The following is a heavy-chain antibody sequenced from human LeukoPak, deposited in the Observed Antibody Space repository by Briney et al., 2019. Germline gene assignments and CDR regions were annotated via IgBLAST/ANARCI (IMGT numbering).Heavy chain of an antibody. CDR3: ARLYDRSAYGAFDI. V-gene: IGHV3-66*02. D-gene: IGHD3-22*01. CDR2: LYSDGTT. Sequence: GGSLRLSCAASRFTVSSNYMGWVRQAPGKGLEWVSVLYSDGTTYYPDSVKGRFTISRDNSQNTLYLQLDSLRGEGTAVYYCARLYDRSAYGAFDIWGQGTMVTVSS. CDR1: RFTVSSNY. J-gene: IGHJ3*02.